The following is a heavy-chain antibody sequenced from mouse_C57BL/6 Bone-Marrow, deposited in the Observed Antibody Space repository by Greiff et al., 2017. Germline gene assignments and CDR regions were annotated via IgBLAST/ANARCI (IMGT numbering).Heavy chain of an antibody. D-gene: IGHD2-10*02. CDR3: TRYGNYVMDY. Sequence: RPEQGLEWIGRIDPEDGDTEYAPKFQGKATMTADTSSNTAYLQLSSLTSEDTAVYYCTRYGNYVMDYWGQGTSVTVSS. CDR2: IDPEDGDT. V-gene: IGHV14-1*01. J-gene: IGHJ4*01.